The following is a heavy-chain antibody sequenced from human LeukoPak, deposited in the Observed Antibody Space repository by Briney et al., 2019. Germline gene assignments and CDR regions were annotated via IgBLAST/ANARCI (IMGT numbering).Heavy chain of an antibody. Sequence: SETLSLTCTVSGGSISSGSYYWSWIRQPAGKGLEWIGRIYTSGSINYNPSLKSRVTISVDTSKNQFSLKLSSVTAADTAVYYCARGLRYYGSGSYFATDYYYYYMDVWGKGTTVTVSS. V-gene: IGHV4-61*02. CDR2: IYTSGSI. D-gene: IGHD3-10*01. J-gene: IGHJ6*03. CDR1: GGSISSGSYY. CDR3: ARGLRYYGSGSYFATDYYYYYMDV.